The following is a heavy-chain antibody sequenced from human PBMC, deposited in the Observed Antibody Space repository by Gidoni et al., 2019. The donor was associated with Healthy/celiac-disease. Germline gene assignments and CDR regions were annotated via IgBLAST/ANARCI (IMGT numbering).Heavy chain of an antibody. V-gene: IGHV3-11*01. J-gene: IGHJ4*02. D-gene: IGHD3-22*01. CDR3: ARVGYSGSSGYFNF. Sequence: SVKGRFTISRDNSKNSLYLQMNSLRPEDTAIYFCARVGYSGSSGYFNFWGQGTLVTVSS.